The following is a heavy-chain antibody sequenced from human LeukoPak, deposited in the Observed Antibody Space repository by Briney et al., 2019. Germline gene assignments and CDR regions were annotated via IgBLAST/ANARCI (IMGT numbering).Heavy chain of an antibody. CDR3: ARGVAGQLDY. CDR1: GFTFSSYS. D-gene: IGHD6-19*01. V-gene: IGHV3-21*01. CDR2: ISSSSSYI. J-gene: IGHJ4*02. Sequence: GGSLRLSCAASGFTFSSYSMNWVRQAPGKGLEWVSSISSSSSYIYYADSVKGRFTNSRDNAKNSLYLQMNSLRAEDTAVYYCARGVAGQLDYWGQGTLVTVSS.